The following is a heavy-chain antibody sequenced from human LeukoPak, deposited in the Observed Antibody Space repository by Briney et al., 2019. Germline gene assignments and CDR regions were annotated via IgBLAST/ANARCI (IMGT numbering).Heavy chain of an antibody. CDR2: IYYSGST. Sequence: PSETLSLTCTVSGGSISTYYWGWIRQPPGKGLEWIGSIYYSGSTYYNPSLKSRVTISVDTSKNQFSLKLSSVTAADTAVYYCARRTRGSPIDYWGQGTLVTVSS. CDR1: GGSISTYY. D-gene: IGHD3-10*01. V-gene: IGHV4-39*01. CDR3: ARRTRGSPIDY. J-gene: IGHJ4*02.